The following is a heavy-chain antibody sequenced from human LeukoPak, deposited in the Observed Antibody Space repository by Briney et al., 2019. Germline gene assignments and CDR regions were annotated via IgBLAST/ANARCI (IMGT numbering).Heavy chain of an antibody. CDR3: ARRPLAAAGTPGWFDP. J-gene: IGHJ5*02. D-gene: IGHD6-13*01. V-gene: IGHV3-66*04. Sequence: PGGSLRLPCAASGFTVSSNYMSWVRQAPGKGLEWVSVIYSGGSTYYADYVKGRFTISRDNPKNTLYLQMNSLRAEDTAVYYCARRPLAAAGTPGWFDPWGQGTLVTVSS. CDR1: GFTVSSNY. CDR2: IYSGGST.